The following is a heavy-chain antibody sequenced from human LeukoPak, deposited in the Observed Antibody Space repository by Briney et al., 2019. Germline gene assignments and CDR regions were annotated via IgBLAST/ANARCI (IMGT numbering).Heavy chain of an antibody. V-gene: IGHV4-39*01. CDR3: ARQLPTAAADTRGYFDY. CDR1: GGSISIISSSTYY. J-gene: IGHJ4*02. CDR2: LYYGENS. Sequence: PSGTLSLTCTVSGGSISIISSSTYYWGWIRQAPGKGLEWIGSLYYGENSHYNPSLKSRATLSVDTSNNQFSLKLTSVTAADAAVYFCARQLPTAAADTRGYFDYWGQGTVDTVSS. D-gene: IGHD6-25*01.